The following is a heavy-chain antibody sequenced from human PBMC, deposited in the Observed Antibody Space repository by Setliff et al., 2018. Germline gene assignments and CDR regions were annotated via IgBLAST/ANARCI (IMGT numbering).Heavy chain of an antibody. Sequence: SETLSLTCTVSGGSISSSSYYWGWIRQPPGKGLEWIGGIYYSGRTYYNSSLKSRVSISVDTSKNQFSLNLNSVTAAATAVYYCATLTGDRGVDYWGQGKQVTVSS. D-gene: IGHD7-27*01. J-gene: IGHJ4*02. CDR1: GGSISSSSYY. CDR3: ATLTGDRGVDY. V-gene: IGHV4-39*01. CDR2: IYYSGRT.